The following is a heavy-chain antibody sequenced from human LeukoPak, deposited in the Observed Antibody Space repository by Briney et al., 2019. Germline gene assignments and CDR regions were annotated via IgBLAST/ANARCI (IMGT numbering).Heavy chain of an antibody. CDR1: GFTFSSYS. Sequence: GGSLRLSCAASGFTFSSYSMNWVRQAPGKGLEWVSYISSSSSTIYYADSVKGRFTISRDNAKNSLYLQMNSLRAEDTAVYYCARHVTAWGSSRGYFDYWGQGTLVTVSS. CDR2: ISSSSSTI. J-gene: IGHJ4*02. D-gene: IGHD7-27*01. V-gene: IGHV3-48*01. CDR3: ARHVTAWGSSRGYFDY.